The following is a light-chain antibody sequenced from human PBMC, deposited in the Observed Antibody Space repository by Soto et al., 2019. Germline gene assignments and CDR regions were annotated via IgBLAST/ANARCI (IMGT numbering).Light chain of an antibody. V-gene: IGKV3-20*01. CDR3: QQYGSSSLT. J-gene: IGKJ4*01. CDR1: ETVRSN. CDR2: AAS. Sequence: VMTQSPDTLSVSPGERATLSCRASETVRSNLAWYQQKPGQAPRLLIYAASSRATGIPDRFSGSGSGTDFTLTISRLEPEDFAVYYCQQYGSSSLTFGGGTKVDIK.